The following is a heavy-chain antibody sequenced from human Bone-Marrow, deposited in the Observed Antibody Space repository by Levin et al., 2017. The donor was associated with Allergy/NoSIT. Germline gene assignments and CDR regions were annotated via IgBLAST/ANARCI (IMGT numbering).Heavy chain of an antibody. CDR3: ARIRSNHNFDS. CDR1: GYTFTVYY. CDR2: IDPSTGVT. J-gene: IGHJ4*02. V-gene: IGHV1-2*06. Sequence: ASVKVSCKTSGYTFTVYYIHWVRQAPGQGLEWMGRIDPSTGVTDYVQKFQGRVTMTRDTSISTAYMELSSLRSDDTAVYYCARIRSNHNFDSWGQGTLITVSS. D-gene: IGHD1-14*01.